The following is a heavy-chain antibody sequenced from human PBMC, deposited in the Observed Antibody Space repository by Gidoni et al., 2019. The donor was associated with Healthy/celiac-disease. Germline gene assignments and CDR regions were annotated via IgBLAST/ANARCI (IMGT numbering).Heavy chain of an antibody. J-gene: IGHJ3*02. CDR2: IWYDGSNK. CDR3: ASLFDYSSTGFGAFDI. V-gene: IGHV3-33*01. D-gene: IGHD3-10*01. Sequence: QVQLVESGGGVVQPGRSLRLSCAASGFTFSSYGMHWVRQAPGKGLEWVAVIWYDGSNKYYADSVKGRFTISRDNSKNTLYLQMNSLRAEYTAVYYCASLFDYSSTGFGAFDIWGQGTMVTVSS. CDR1: GFTFSSYG.